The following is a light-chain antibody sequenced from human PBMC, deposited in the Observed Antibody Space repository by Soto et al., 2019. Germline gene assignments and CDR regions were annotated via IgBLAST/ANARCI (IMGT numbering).Light chain of an antibody. Sequence: QSVLTQPPSVSGAPGQRVTISCTGSGSNIGAGYDVHWYQQLPGTAPKLLIYRNSNRPSGVPDRFSGSKSGTSASLAITGLQAEYEADYYCQSYDSSLSGSYVFGTGTKLTAL. CDR1: GSNIGAGYD. V-gene: IGLV1-40*01. CDR3: QSYDSSLSGSYV. CDR2: RNS. J-gene: IGLJ1*01.